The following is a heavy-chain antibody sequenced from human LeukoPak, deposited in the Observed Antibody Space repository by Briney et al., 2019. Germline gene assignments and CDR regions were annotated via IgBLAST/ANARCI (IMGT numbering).Heavy chain of an antibody. CDR2: IKRDGSEK. CDR1: GATLHSFA. CDR3: ARDELSYSHDY. J-gene: IGHJ4*02. D-gene: IGHD1-26*01. Sequence: PGGSLRLSCAASGATLHSFAMSWVRQAPGKGLEWVANIKRDGSEKYYVDSVKGRFTISRDNAKSSLYLQMNSLRAEDTAMYYCARDELSYSHDYWGQGTLVTVSS. V-gene: IGHV3-7*05.